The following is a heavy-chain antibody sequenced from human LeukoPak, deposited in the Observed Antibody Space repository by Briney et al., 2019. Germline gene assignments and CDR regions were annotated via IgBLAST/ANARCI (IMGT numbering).Heavy chain of an antibody. CDR1: GFIYSDAW. J-gene: IGHJ6*03. V-gene: IGHV3-15*05. CDR2: IKNKSEYGTT. CDR3: TTTSASIRKFGMDV. Sequence: GGCLRLSCAASGFIYSDAWMHWVRQAPGKGLEWVGRIKNKSEYGTTEYAAPVKGRFTISREGPENMMYQEISTVKTDDKAVYYCTTTSASIRKFGMDVWCKGTTATVSS. D-gene: IGHD5-24*01.